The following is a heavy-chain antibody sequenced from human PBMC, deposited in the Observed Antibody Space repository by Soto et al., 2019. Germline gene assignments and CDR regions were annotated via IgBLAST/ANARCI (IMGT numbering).Heavy chain of an antibody. Sequence: SVRLSCSASGLNFNDYAMHWVRQAAGKGLKYVSSISSNGVSTYYADSVKGRFTISRDNSKNTLYLQMNSLRVEDTAVYYCVKDRFVNYWGQGALVTVSS. CDR2: ISSNGVST. CDR1: GLNFNDYA. V-gene: IGHV3-64D*06. J-gene: IGHJ4*02. D-gene: IGHD3-3*01. CDR3: VKDRFVNY.